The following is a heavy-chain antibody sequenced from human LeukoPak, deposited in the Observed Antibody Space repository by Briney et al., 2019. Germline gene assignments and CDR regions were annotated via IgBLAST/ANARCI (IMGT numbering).Heavy chain of an antibody. V-gene: IGHV4-39*01. J-gene: IGHJ2*01. D-gene: IGHD5-18*01. CDR2: IYYSRST. CDR1: GGSISSSSYY. Sequence: SETLSLTCTVSGGSISSSSYYWGWIRQPPGKGLEWIGSIYYSRSTYYNPSHKSRVTISVDTSKNQFSLKLSSVTAADTAVYYCARLGYSYGPWYFDLWGRGTLVTVSS. CDR3: ARLGYSYGPWYFDL.